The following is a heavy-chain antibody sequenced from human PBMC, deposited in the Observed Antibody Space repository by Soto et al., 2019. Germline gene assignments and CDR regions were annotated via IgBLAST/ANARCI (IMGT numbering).Heavy chain of an antibody. D-gene: IGHD4-17*01. V-gene: IGHV4-31*03. Sequence: QVQLQESGPGLVKPSQTLSLTCTVSGGSISSGGYYWSWIRQHPGKGLEWIGYIYYSGSTYYNPSLKSRVTTSVDTSKNQFSLKLSSVTAADTAVYYCARVSGVGDYVFIDWFDPWGQGTLVTVSS. J-gene: IGHJ5*02. CDR2: IYYSGST. CDR1: GGSISSGGYY. CDR3: ARVSGVGDYVFIDWFDP.